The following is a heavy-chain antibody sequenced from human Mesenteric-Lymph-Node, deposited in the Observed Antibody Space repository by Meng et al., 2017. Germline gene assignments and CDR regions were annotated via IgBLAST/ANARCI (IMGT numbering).Heavy chain of an antibody. CDR3: ARDRSAAAFDY. CDR1: GFTFSDYY. CDR2: ISTGGSTI. Sequence: QVQLVESGGGVVKPGVSLRFSCAASGFTFSDYYMSWIRQAPGKGLEWVSHISTGGSTIYYADSVKGRFTISRDNAKNSLYLQMNSLRAEDTAVYYCARDRSAAAFDYWGQGTLVTVSS. V-gene: IGHV3-11*01. J-gene: IGHJ4*02.